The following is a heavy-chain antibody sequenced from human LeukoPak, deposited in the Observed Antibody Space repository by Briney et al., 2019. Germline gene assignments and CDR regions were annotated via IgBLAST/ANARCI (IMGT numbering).Heavy chain of an antibody. CDR2: IDPNSGGT. Sequence: ASVKVSCKASGYTFTGYYMHWVRQAPGQGLEWMGWIDPNSGGTNYAQKFQGRVTMTRDTSISTAYMELSRLRSDDTAVYYCARAYGDYTDFDYWGQGTLVTVSS. D-gene: IGHD4-17*01. V-gene: IGHV1-2*02. CDR3: ARAYGDYTDFDY. J-gene: IGHJ4*02. CDR1: GYTFTGYY.